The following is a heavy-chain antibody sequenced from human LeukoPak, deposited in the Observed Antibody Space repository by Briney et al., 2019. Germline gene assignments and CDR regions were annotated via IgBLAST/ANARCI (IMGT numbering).Heavy chain of an antibody. J-gene: IGHJ3*02. Sequence: SETLSLTCTVSGGSISSSSYYWGWIRQPPGKGLEWIGRIYYSGSTYYKPALTSRVTISVDTSKNQFSLKLSSVPAAHKDVYYCARYDSSGRDAFDIWGQGTMVTLSS. D-gene: IGHD3-22*01. V-gene: IGHV4-39*01. CDR2: IYYSGST. CDR3: ARYDSSGRDAFDI. CDR1: GGSISSSSYY.